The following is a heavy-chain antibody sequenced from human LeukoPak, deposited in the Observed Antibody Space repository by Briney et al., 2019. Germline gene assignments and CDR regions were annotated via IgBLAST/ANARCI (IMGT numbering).Heavy chain of an antibody. CDR3: ARWSVGGDYVFLDY. D-gene: IGHD4-17*01. CDR1: GGSISSYY. Sequence: SETLSLTCTVSGGSISSYYWSWIRQPPGKGLEWIGYIYYSGSTNYNPSLKSRVTISVDTSKNQFSLKPSSVTAADTAVYYCARWSVGGDYVFLDYWGQGTLVTVSS. V-gene: IGHV4-59*01. CDR2: IYYSGST. J-gene: IGHJ4*02.